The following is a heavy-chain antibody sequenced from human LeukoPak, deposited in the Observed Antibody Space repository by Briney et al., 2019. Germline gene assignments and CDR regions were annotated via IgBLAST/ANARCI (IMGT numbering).Heavy chain of an antibody. J-gene: IGHJ4*02. CDR3: ARLGATIGAHFDY. V-gene: IGHV4-34*01. D-gene: IGHD1-26*01. Sequence: SETLSLTCAVYXXXXSGYYWSWIXQXXXXXXXXIGEINHSGSTNYNPSLKSRVTISVDTSKNQFSLKLSSVTAADTAVYYCARLGATIGAHFDYWGQGTLVTVSS. CDR2: INHSGST. CDR1: XXXXSGYY.